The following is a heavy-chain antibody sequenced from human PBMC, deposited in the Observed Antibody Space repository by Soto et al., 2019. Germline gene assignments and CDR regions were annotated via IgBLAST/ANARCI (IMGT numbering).Heavy chain of an antibody. J-gene: IGHJ4*02. V-gene: IGHV3-53*02. CDR2: FYSGGSR. Sequence: EVQLVETGGGLMQPGGSLRLSCAASGFDVSRTDMSWDRQAPGKGLEWVSVFYSGGSRYYADYVKGRFTVPRDSSKNTLYLQMDNLRDDDTAVYFCARVFGGSWGYFDTWGQGTLVNVSS. CDR3: ARVFGGSWGYFDT. CDR1: GFDVSRTD. D-gene: IGHD3-10*01.